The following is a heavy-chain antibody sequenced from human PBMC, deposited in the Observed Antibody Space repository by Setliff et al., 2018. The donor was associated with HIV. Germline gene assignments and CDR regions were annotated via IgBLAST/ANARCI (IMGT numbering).Heavy chain of an antibody. Sequence: ASVKVSCKASGYTFTGYYMHWVRQAPGQGLEWVGWINPNSGGTNYAQKFQGRVTMTRDTSISTAYMELSRLRSDDTAAYYCARGGVVVVTAVWGDAFDIWGQGTMVTVSS. J-gene: IGHJ3*02. V-gene: IGHV1-2*02. D-gene: IGHD2-21*02. CDR3: ARGGVVVVTAVWGDAFDI. CDR2: INPNSGGT. CDR1: GYTFTGYY.